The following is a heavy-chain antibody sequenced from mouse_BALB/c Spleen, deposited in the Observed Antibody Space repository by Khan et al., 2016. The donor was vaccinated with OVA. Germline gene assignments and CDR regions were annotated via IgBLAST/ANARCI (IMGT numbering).Heavy chain of an antibody. J-gene: IGHJ4*01. CDR1: GFSLTTYG. V-gene: IGHV2-3*01. CDR2: IWGDGST. D-gene: IGHD2-5*01. CDR3: TKQSHSTLYAVDY. Sequence: QVQLKQSGPGLVAPSQSLSITCTVSGFSLTTYGVSWVRQPPGKGLVWLGVIWGDGSTNYHSALKSRLSISKENSKSQVFLKLNSLHTDDPATYYCTKQSHSTLYAVDYWGQGTSVTVTS.